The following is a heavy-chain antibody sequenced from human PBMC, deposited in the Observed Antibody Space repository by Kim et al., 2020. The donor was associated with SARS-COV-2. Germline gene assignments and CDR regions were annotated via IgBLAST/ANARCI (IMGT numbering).Heavy chain of an antibody. D-gene: IGHD6-13*01. CDR3: AREKIIAAAGSGTGWFDP. CDR2: IWYDGSNK. J-gene: IGHJ5*02. V-gene: IGHV3-33*01. CDR1: GFTFSSYG. Sequence: GGSLRLSCAASGFTFSSYGMHWVRQAPGKGLEWVAVIWYDGSNKYYADSVKGRFTISRDNSKNTLYLQMNSLRAEDTAVYYCAREKIIAAAGSGTGWFDPWGQGTLVTVSA.